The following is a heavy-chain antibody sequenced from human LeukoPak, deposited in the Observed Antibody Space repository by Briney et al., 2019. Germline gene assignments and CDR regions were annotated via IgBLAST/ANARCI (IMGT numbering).Heavy chain of an antibody. D-gene: IGHD6-19*01. CDR3: ARDIAVAGSNGDY. Sequence: PGGSLRLSCAASGFTFSSYSMNWVRQAPGKGLEWVSSISSSGSYIYYADSVKGRFTISRDNAKNTLYLQMNSLRAEDTAVYYCARDIAVAGSNGDYWGQGTLVTVSS. CDR1: GFTFSSYS. J-gene: IGHJ4*02. V-gene: IGHV3-21*01. CDR2: ISSSGSYI.